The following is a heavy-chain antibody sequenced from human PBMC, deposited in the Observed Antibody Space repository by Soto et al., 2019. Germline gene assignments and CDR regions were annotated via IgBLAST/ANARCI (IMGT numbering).Heavy chain of an antibody. CDR3: ARDGYDGSGRPYPAY. J-gene: IGHJ4*02. Sequence: SLTCSVSGGSMSEYFWSWIRQSPGKGLEWIGYIYYLGSTDYNPSLKSRVTISVDTSKRQFSLRLTSVTAADTAVYYCARDGYDGSGRPYPAYWGPGTQVTVSS. CDR1: GGSMSEYF. CDR2: IYYLGST. V-gene: IGHV4-59*01. D-gene: IGHD3-10*01.